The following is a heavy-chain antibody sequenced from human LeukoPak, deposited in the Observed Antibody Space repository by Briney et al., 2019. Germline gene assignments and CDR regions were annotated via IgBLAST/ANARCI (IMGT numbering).Heavy chain of an antibody. V-gene: IGHV3-21*06. D-gene: IGHD6-13*01. Sequence: GGSLRLSCAASGFIFRSFSLPWVRQAPGKGLEWVASISSTSNHKYHADSVKGRFTISRDNDKNSLYLQMSSLRAEDTALYYCATRVTADSYDASDIWGQGTMVTVSS. CDR3: ATRVTADSYDASDI. CDR1: GFIFRSFS. J-gene: IGHJ3*02. CDR2: ISSTSNHK.